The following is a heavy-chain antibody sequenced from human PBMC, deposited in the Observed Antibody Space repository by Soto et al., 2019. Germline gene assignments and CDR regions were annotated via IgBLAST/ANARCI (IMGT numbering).Heavy chain of an antibody. J-gene: IGHJ4*02. Sequence: LRLSCAASGFTFSSYWMHWVRQAPGKGLEWVSGINRHGGSTGYADSVKGRFTISRDNAKNSLHLHMNSLRAEDTAFYYCARTPGYYGDFFDYWGQGTLVTVSS. V-gene: IGHV3-20*04. CDR3: ARTPGYYGDFFDY. CDR2: INRHGGST. D-gene: IGHD4-17*01. CDR1: GFTFSSYW.